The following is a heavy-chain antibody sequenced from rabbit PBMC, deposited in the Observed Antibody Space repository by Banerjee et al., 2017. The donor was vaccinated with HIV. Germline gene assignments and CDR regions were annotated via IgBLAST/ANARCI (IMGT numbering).Heavy chain of an antibody. D-gene: IGHD1-1*01. Sequence: QSLEESGGDLVKPGASLTLTCTASGIDFSSYYYMCWVRQAPGKGLEWIACIYADGSGYTYYASWAKGRFTISKTSSTTVTLQMTSLTGADTATYFCARVGYAASSGYYTDHFNLWGQGTLVTVS. CDR2: IYADGSGYT. V-gene: IGHV1S40*01. J-gene: IGHJ4*01. CDR3: ARVGYAASSGYYTDHFNL. CDR1: GIDFSSYYY.